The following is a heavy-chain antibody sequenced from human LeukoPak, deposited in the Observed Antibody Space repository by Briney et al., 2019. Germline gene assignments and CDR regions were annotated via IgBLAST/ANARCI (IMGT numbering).Heavy chain of an antibody. J-gene: IGHJ6*03. V-gene: IGHV4-59*01. CDR2: IYHSGST. Sequence: ASETLSLTCTVSGGSISSYYWSWIRQPPGKGLEWIGYIYHSGSTNYNPSLKSRVTISVDTSKNQFSLKLSSVTAADTAVYYCARELISAPYYYYYMDVWGKGTTVTVSS. CDR1: GGSISSYY. D-gene: IGHD6-19*01. CDR3: ARELISAPYYYYYMDV.